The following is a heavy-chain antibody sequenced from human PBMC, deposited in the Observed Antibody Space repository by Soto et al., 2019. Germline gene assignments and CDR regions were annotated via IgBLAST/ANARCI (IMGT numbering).Heavy chain of an antibody. CDR2: IWYDGSNQ. CDR1: GFTFSTYA. J-gene: IGHJ6*02. V-gene: IGHV3-33*01. D-gene: IGHD1-1*01. Sequence: QVQLVESGGGVVQPGRSLRLSCAASGFTFSTYAMHWVRQAPGTGLEWVAVIWYDGSNQFYADSVKGRFTISRDNSKNTLYLQMNSMRAEETAVYYCARAVQAHALGRGLDVWGQGTTVTVSS. CDR3: ARAVQAHALGRGLDV.